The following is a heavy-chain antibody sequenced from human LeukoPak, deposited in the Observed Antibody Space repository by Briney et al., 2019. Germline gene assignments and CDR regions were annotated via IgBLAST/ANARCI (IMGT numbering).Heavy chain of an antibody. CDR1: GGTCSSYA. V-gene: IGHV1-69*05. CDR3: ASRGYDSSGYXSYXLXX. Sequence: SVKVSCKASGGTCSSYAISWVRQAPGQGLELMGRIIPIFGTANYAQKFQGRITITTDESTSTAYMELSSLRSDDTAVYYCASRGYDSSGYXSYXLXXGGXXXXVT. D-gene: IGHD3-22*01. CDR2: IIPIFGTA. J-gene: IGHJ3*01.